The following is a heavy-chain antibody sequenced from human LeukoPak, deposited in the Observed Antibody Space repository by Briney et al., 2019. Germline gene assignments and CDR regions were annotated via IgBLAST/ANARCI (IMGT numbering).Heavy chain of an antibody. CDR1: GGSLSSYY. J-gene: IGHJ4*02. CDR3: ARMCSGDSEPNSSYYFDY. V-gene: IGHV4-59*01. CDR2: IYYSGST. Sequence: SEALSLTCTVSGGSLSSYYWSWIRQPPGQGLEWIGYIYYSGSTNYNPSLKSRVTISVDTSKNQFSLKLSSVTAADTAVYYCARMCSGDSEPNSSYYFDYWGQGTLVTVSS. D-gene: IGHD3-10*02.